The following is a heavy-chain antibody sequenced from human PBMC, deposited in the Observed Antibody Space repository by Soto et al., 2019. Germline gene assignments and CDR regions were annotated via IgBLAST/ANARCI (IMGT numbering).Heavy chain of an antibody. CDR3: TRACLSGSCSNAFDV. CDR1: GFIFGEYA. V-gene: IGHV3-49*03. J-gene: IGHJ3*01. D-gene: IGHD2-15*01. CDR2: IRSKAYGGTT. Sequence: GGSLRLSCTTSGFIFGEYAMSWFRQAPGMGLEWVGFIRSKAYGGTTDYAASVKGRFSISRDDSKDIAYLQMNSLSTEDTAVYYCTRACLSGSCSNAFDVWGQGTKVTVSS.